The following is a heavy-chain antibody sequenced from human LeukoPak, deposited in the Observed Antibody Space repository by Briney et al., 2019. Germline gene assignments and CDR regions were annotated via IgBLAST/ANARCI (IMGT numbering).Heavy chain of an antibody. Sequence: GGSLRLSCAASGFTFSSYSMNWVRQAPGKGLEWVSSITRSSTSTYYTDSVRGRFTISRDNAKNSLYLQMNSLSAEDTAVYYCARDNWNDAPGGFDPWGQGTLVTVSS. CDR3: ARDNWNDAPGGFDP. D-gene: IGHD1-20*01. CDR1: GFTFSSYS. CDR2: ITRSSTST. J-gene: IGHJ5*02. V-gene: IGHV3-21*01.